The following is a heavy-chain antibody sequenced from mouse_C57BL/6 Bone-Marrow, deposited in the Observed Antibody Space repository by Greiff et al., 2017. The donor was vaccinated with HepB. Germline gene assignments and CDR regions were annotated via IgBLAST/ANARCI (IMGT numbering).Heavy chain of an antibody. V-gene: IGHV1-5*01. J-gene: IGHJ4*01. Sequence: VQLKQSGTVLARPGASVKMSCKTSGYTFTSYWMHWVKQRPGQGLEWIGAIYPGNSDTSYNQKFKGKAKLTAVTSASTAYMELSSLTNEDSAVYYCTRYASITTVGYYAMDYWGQGTSVTVSS. D-gene: IGHD1-1*01. CDR1: GYTFTSYW. CDR2: IYPGNSDT. CDR3: TRYASITTVGYYAMDY.